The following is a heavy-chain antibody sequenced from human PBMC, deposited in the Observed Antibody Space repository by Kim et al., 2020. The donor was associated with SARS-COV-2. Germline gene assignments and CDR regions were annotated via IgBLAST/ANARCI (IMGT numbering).Heavy chain of an antibody. Sequence: GGSLRLSCAASGFIFINYAMCWVRQAPGKGLEWVSCISGSGGTTDYADSVKGRFTISRDMSKNTLYLQMSSLRAEDTAVYYCAKSVGEYYYYYGMYVWGHGTTVTVSS. V-gene: IGHV3-23*01. CDR1: GFIFINYA. J-gene: IGHJ6*02. CDR2: ISGSGGTT. D-gene: IGHD3-10*01. CDR3: AKSVGEYYYYYGMYV.